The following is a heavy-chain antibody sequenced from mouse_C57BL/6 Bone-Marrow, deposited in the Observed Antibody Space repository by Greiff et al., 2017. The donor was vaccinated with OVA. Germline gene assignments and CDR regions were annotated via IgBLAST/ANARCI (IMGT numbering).Heavy chain of an antibody. CDR3: AREEAYYGNWFAD. D-gene: IGHD2-10*01. J-gene: IGHJ3*01. V-gene: IGHV1-69*01. CDR2: IDPSDSYT. Sequence: QVQLQQPGAELVMPGASVKLSCKASGYTFTSYWMHWVKQRPGQGLEWIGEIDPSDSYTNYNQKFKGKSTLTVDKSSSTAYMQLSSLTSEDSAVYYCAREEAYYGNWFADWGQGTLVTVSA. CDR1: GYTFTSYW.